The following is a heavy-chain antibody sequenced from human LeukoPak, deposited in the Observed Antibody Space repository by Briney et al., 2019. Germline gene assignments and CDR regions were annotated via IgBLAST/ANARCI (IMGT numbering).Heavy chain of an antibody. Sequence: PGRSLRLSCETSGFTFSSYAMHWVRQAPGKGLEWVAVISYDGSNKYYADSVKGRFTISRDNSKNTVYLQMNSLSADDTALYYCAKARSSGWYKGGFDYWGQGTLVTVSS. D-gene: IGHD6-19*01. CDR2: ISYDGSNK. CDR3: AKARSSGWYKGGFDY. J-gene: IGHJ4*02. V-gene: IGHV3-30-3*01. CDR1: GFTFSSYA.